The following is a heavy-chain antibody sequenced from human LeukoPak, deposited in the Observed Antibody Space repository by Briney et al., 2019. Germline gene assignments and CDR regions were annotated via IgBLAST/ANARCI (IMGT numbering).Heavy chain of an antibody. CDR3: AKAGTTGIHHWFDP. D-gene: IGHD1-1*01. CDR1: GYSISNDYY. V-gene: IGHV4-38-2*01. J-gene: IGHJ5*02. Sequence: SETLSLTCVVSGYSISNDYYWGWIRPPPGKGLEWIGNIYHSGGSYYNPSLKSRVTILVDTSKNQFSLKLSSVTAADTAVYYCAKAGTTGIHHWFDPWGQGNLVTVSS. CDR2: IYHSGGS.